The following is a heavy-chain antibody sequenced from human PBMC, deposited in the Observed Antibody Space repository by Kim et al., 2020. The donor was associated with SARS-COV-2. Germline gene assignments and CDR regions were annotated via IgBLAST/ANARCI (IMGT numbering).Heavy chain of an antibody. D-gene: IGHD3-3*01. J-gene: IGHJ4*02. Sequence: ADSGKGRFTISRDNSKNTLYLQMNSLRAEDTAVYYCAKDPGGFLSGTFDYWGQGTLVTVSS. CDR3: AKDPGGFLSGTFDY. V-gene: IGHV3-23*01.